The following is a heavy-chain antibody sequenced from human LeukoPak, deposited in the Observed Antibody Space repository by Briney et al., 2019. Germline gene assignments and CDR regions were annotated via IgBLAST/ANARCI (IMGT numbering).Heavy chain of an antibody. CDR1: GASLSSYY. V-gene: IGHV4-59*01. Sequence: PSETLSLTCSVSGASLSSYYWDCLRQSPGKGLEWNGYISDTGKTDSNPSLKSRVNISLDKSKKQFSLRLRSVTAADSALYYCATGYYEPFATWGPGILVTVSS. CDR2: ISDTGKT. J-gene: IGHJ5*02. D-gene: IGHD3-22*01. CDR3: ATGYYEPFAT.